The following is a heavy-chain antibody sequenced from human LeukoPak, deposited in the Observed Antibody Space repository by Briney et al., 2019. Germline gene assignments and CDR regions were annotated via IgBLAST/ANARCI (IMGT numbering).Heavy chain of an antibody. V-gene: IGHV3-30-3*02. CDR1: GFTFSTYA. J-gene: IGHJ4*02. Sequence: PGGSLRLSCVASGFTFSTYAMHWVRQAPGKGLEWVTVISYDGSKKYYADSVKGRFTIARDNSKDTLYLQVDSLRPEDTAAYYCAKPYDSSLYTNLDYWGQGTLVTVSS. CDR3: AKPYDSSLYTNLDY. D-gene: IGHD3-22*01. CDR2: ISYDGSKK.